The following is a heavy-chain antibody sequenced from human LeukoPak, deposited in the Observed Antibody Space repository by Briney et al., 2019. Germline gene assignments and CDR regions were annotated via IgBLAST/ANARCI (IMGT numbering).Heavy chain of an antibody. D-gene: IGHD3-10*01. CDR1: GDTFSSYY. V-gene: IGHV1-46*01. J-gene: IGHJ3*02. Sequence: ASVKVSCKASGDTFSSYYMHWVRQAPGQGLEWMGIINPSGGSITYAQMFQGRVTMTTDTSTSTAYMELRSLRSDDTAVYYCARYYYGSGSYCRGAFDIWGQGTMVTVSS. CDR2: INPSGGSI. CDR3: ARYYYGSGSYCRGAFDI.